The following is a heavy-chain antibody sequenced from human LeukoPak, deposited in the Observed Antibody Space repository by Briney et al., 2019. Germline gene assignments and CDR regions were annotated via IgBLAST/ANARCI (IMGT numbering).Heavy chain of an antibody. D-gene: IGHD1-26*01. CDR1: GGSISSYY. CDR3: ARLGGATSPFGY. Sequence: SETLSLTCTVSGGSISSYYWSWIRQPPGKGLEWIGYIYYSGSTNYNPSLKSRVTISVDTSKNQFSLKLSSVTAADTAVYYCARLGGATSPFGYWGQGTLVTVSS. J-gene: IGHJ4*02. CDR2: IYYSGST. V-gene: IGHV4-59*08.